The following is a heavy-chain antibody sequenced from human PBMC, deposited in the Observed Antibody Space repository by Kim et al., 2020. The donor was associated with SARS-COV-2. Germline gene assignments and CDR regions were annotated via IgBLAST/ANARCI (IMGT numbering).Heavy chain of an antibody. CDR2: IKSKTDGGTT. CDR3: TTAATIFWNYYYGMDV. Sequence: GGSLRLSCAASGFTFSNAWMSWVRQAPGKGLEWVGRIKSKTDGGTTDYAAPVKGRFTISRDDSKNTLYLQMNSLKTEDTAVYYCTTAATIFWNYYYGMDVWGQGTTVTVSS. D-gene: IGHD3-3*01. V-gene: IGHV3-15*01. J-gene: IGHJ6*02. CDR1: GFTFSNAW.